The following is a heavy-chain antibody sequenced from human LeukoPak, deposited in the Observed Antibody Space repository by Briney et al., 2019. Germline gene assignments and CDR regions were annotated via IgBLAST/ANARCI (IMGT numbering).Heavy chain of an antibody. D-gene: IGHD3-10*01. J-gene: IGHJ4*02. CDR2: INPNSGGT. CDR1: GYTFTGYY. CDR3: ARTWFGEFPFDY. V-gene: IGHV1-2*02. Sequence: ASVKVSCKTSGYTFTGYYLHWVRQAPGQGLEWMGWINPNSGGTNYAQRFQGRVTITRDTSASTAYMELSSLRSEDTAVYYCARTWFGEFPFDYWGQGTLVTVSS.